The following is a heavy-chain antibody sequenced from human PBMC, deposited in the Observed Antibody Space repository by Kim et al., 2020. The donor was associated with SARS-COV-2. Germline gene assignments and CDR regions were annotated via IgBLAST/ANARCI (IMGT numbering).Heavy chain of an antibody. CDR2: IYYSGST. CDR3: LQYLNPMEVDIGNFRRP. CDR1: GGSISSSSYY. D-gene: IGHD2-15*01. Sequence: SETLSLTCTVSGGSISSSSYYWGWIRQPPGKGLEWIGSIYYSGSTYYNPSLKSRVTISVDTSKNQFSLKLSSVTAADTAVYYCLQYLNPMEVDIGNFRRPWGQGTLVTVSS. V-gene: IGHV4-39*01. J-gene: IGHJ5*02.